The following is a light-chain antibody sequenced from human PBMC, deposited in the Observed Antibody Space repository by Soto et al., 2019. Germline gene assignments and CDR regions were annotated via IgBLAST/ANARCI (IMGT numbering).Light chain of an antibody. CDR2: EVS. Sequence: QSALTQPASVSGSPGQSITISCTGTSSDVGTYNYVSWYQQHPGKAPKLMIYEVSNRPSGVSNRFSGSKSANTASLTISGLQAKDEADYYCSSYTSSSTYVFGTGTKLTVL. CDR3: SSYTSSSTYV. J-gene: IGLJ1*01. CDR1: SSDVGTYNY. V-gene: IGLV2-14*01.